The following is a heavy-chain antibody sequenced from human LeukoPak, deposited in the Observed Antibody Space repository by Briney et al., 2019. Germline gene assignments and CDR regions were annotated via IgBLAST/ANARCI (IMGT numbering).Heavy chain of an antibody. CDR1: GLGFTSYG. Sequence: GGSLRLSCVASGLGFTSYGIHWVRQAPGKGLEWVAGISDGGTDTYYADSMKGRFTISRDNSKNTVHLQISSLRPEGTAVYYCAKGTGSTGDRGPEFDYWGQGTLVTVSS. V-gene: IGHV3-30*18. CDR3: AKGTGSTGDRGPEFDY. J-gene: IGHJ4*02. CDR2: ISDGGTDT. D-gene: IGHD7-27*01.